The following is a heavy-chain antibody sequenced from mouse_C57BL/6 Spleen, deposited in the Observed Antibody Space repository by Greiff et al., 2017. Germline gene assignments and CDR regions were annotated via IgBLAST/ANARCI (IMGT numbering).Heavy chain of an antibody. D-gene: IGHD2-2*01. J-gene: IGHJ1*03. V-gene: IGHV1-81*01. CDR1: GYTFTSYG. CDR3: ARGGGNDGYFDV. CDR2: IYPRSGNT. Sequence: QVQLQQSGAELARPGASVKLSCKASGYTFTSYGISWVKQRTGQGLEWIGEIYPRSGNTYYNEKFKGKATLTADKSSSTAYMERRSLTSEDSAVYFCARGGGNDGYFDVWGTGTTVTVSS.